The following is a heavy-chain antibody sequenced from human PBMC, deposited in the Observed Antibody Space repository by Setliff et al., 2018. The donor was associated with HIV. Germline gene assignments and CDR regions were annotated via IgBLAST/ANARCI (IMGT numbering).Heavy chain of an antibody. D-gene: IGHD3-16*01. J-gene: IGHJ4*02. CDR1: GFAFSSSE. CDR3: VRWGLPYGIDA. CDR2: ISSSGSSI. V-gene: IGHV3-48*03. Sequence: GGSLRLSCAASGFAFSSSEMNWVRQAPGKGLEWVSYISSSGSSIYYGDSGKGRFTISRDNAKNSLYLQMNSLRAEDTAVYYCVRWGLPYGIDAWGQGTLVTVSS.